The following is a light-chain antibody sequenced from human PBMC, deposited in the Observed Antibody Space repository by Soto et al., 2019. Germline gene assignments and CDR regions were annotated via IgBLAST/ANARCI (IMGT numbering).Light chain of an antibody. J-gene: IGKJ4*01. V-gene: IGKV3-11*01. Sequence: EIVLTQSPATLSLSPGERATLSCRASQSVSSYLDWYQQKPGQAPRLLIYDASNSATGIPARFSGSGSGTDFTLTISSLEPEDFAVYYCQQRSNWPLTFGGGTKVEIK. CDR1: QSVSSY. CDR2: DAS. CDR3: QQRSNWPLT.